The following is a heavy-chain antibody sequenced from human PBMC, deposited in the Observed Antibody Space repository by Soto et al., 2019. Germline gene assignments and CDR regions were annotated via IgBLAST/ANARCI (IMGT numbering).Heavy chain of an antibody. CDR3: ARGRSQAYSSSSFDY. D-gene: IGHD6-6*01. CDR2: IYTSGST. CDR1: GGSISSYY. V-gene: IGHV4-4*07. Sequence: PSETLSLTCTVPGGSISSYYWSWIRQPAGKGLEWIGRIYTSGSTNYNPSLKSRVTMSVDTSKNQFSLKLSSVTAADTAVYYCARGRSQAYSSSSFDYWGQGTLVTVSS. J-gene: IGHJ4*02.